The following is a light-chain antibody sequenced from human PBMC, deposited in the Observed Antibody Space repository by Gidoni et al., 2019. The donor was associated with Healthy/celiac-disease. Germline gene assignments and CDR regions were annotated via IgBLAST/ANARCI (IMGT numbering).Light chain of an antibody. Sequence: EIVMTQSPATLSVSPGERATLSCRASQSVSSNLAWYQQKPGQAPRLHIYGASTRATDIPARFSDSGSGTEFTLAISSLQSEDFAVYYCQQYNNWLWTFXQXTKVEIK. CDR2: GAS. V-gene: IGKV3-15*01. CDR1: QSVSSN. J-gene: IGKJ1*01. CDR3: QQYNNWLWT.